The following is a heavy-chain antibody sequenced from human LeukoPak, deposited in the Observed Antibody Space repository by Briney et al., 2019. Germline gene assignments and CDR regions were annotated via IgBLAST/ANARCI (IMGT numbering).Heavy chain of an antibody. CDR1: GYTFTSYD. CDR2: MNPNSGNT. CDR3: AKDLRPRQSYYDSSGSWVGGQASYFDY. V-gene: IGHV1-8*03. D-gene: IGHD3-22*01. Sequence: ASVKVSCKASGYTFTSYDINWVRQATGQGLEWMGWMNPNSGNTGYAQKFQGRVTITRNTSISTAYMELSSLRSEDTAVYYCAKDLRPRQSYYDSSGSWVGGQASYFDYWGQGTLVTVSS. J-gene: IGHJ4*02.